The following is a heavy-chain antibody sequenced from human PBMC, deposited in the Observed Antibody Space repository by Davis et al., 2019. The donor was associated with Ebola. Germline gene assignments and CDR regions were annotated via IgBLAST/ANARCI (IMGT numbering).Heavy chain of an antibody. D-gene: IGHD6-13*01. V-gene: IGHV3-30*18. CDR3: AKDQRATRIGGIAAAGTPGAFDI. CDR1: GFTFSSYG. Sequence: PGGSLRLSCAASGFTFSSYGMHWVRQAPGKGLEWVAVISYDGSNKYYADSVKGRFTISRDNSKNTLYLQMNSLRAEDTAVYYCAKDQRATRIGGIAAAGTPGAFDIWGQGTMVTVSS. CDR2: ISYDGSNK. J-gene: IGHJ3*02.